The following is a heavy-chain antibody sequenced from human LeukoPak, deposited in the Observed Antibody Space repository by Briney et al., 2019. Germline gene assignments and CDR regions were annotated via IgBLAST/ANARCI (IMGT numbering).Heavy chain of an antibody. D-gene: IGHD1-26*01. Sequence: GGSLRLSCAASGFTVSSNYMNWVRQAPGKGLEWVSVIYGGGNIYYADSVKGRFTISRDNSKNTLYLQMNSLRVEDTAVYYCAKDGGPSSSGSQFFNYWGQGALVTVSS. J-gene: IGHJ4*02. CDR3: AKDGGPSSSGSQFFNY. CDR1: GFTVSSNY. V-gene: IGHV3-53*01. CDR2: IYGGGNI.